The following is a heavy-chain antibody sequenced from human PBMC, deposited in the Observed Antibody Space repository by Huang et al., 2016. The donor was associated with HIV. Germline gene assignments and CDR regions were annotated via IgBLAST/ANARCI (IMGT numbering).Heavy chain of an antibody. D-gene: IGHD6-19*01. V-gene: IGHV4-30-2*01. CDR3: ARDLYSSGWHAFDT. Sequence: QLQLQESGSRLVRPSEPMSLTCAVSGGSTISSGYSWSWIRQPPGTGLEWIGYIDHSGTASDNPSLKSRVTMSVDTSKDRFSLKLTSVTAADTAVYYCARDLYSSGWHAFDTWGQGTMVTVSS. CDR1: GGSTISSGYS. CDR2: IDHSGTA. J-gene: IGHJ3*02.